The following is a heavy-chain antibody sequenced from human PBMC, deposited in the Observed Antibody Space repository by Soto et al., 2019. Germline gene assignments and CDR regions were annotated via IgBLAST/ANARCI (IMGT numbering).Heavy chain of an antibody. Sequence: QVQLVESGGGVVQPGRSLRLSCEASGFSFSVYGMHWVRQAPGKGLEWVAVIWYDASKQFYAGSVEGRFTISRDNPKATLYLQMNSLRAEDTAVYYCAAWAEGATEVHWGQGTLVTVSS. V-gene: IGHV3-33*01. D-gene: IGHD2-15*01. J-gene: IGHJ4*02. CDR2: IWYDASKQ. CDR3: AAWAEGATEVH. CDR1: GFSFSVYG.